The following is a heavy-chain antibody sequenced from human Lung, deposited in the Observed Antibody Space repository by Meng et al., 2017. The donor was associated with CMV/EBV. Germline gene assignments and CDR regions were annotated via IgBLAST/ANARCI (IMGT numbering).Heavy chain of an antibody. CDR3: AGETITRPRNSFDY. CDR1: GGSVSSASYY. CDR2: IYYRRSN. J-gene: IGHJ4*02. D-gene: IGHD3-10*01. Sequence: SGGSVSSASYYWRGSRQRPGKGLEWIGDIYYRRSNNYNPTLKSRVTISLDTYKNQFSLDLTSVTAADTAVYYCAGETITRPRNSFDYWGQGTLVTVSS. V-gene: IGHV4-61*01.